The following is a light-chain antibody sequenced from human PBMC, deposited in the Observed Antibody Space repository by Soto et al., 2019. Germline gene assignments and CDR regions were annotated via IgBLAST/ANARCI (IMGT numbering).Light chain of an antibody. CDR2: GAS. CDR1: QSVSSSS. Sequence: EIVLTQSPGTMSLSPGERGTLSCRASQSVSSSSLAWYQQKPGQAPRLVIFGASTRATGIPDRFSGRGSGADFTLTISRLEPEDFAVYYCHHYGSSPWTFGQGTKVEIK. V-gene: IGKV3-20*01. CDR3: HHYGSSPWT. J-gene: IGKJ1*01.